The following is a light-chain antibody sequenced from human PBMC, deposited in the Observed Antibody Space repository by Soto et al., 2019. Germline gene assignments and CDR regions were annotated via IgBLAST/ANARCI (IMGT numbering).Light chain of an antibody. J-gene: IGKJ5*01. CDR3: QQYGSSPPIT. V-gene: IGKV3-20*01. CDR1: QSVSSSY. Sequence: EIVLTQSPGTLSLSPGERATLSCRASQSVSSSYLAWYQQTPGQAPRLLIYGASSRATGSPDRFSGSRSGTEFTLTISRLEPDDFAVYYCQQYGSSPPITFGQGTRLEIK. CDR2: GAS.